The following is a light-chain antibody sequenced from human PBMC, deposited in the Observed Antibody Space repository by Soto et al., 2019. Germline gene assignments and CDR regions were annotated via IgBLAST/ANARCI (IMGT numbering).Light chain of an antibody. CDR3: QQYGTSPRT. Sequence: EIVLTQSPGTLSLSPGERATLSCRASQSVSSTYLAWYQQKPGQAPRLLIYGASSRATGIPDRFSGSGSGTDFTLTISRMATEDSALYFCQQYGTSPRTFGQGTRLEIK. V-gene: IGKV3-20*01. J-gene: IGKJ5*01. CDR2: GAS. CDR1: QSVSSTY.